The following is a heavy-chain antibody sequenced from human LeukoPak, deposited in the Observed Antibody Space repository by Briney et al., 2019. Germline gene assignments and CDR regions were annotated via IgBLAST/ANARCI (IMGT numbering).Heavy chain of an antibody. CDR1: GGTFSSYA. D-gene: IGHD5-12*01. CDR2: IIPIFGTA. CDR3: ARILMGYSGYDSPSHFDY. V-gene: IGHV1-69*13. Sequence: SVKVSCKASGGTFSSYAISWVRQAPGQGLEWMGGIIPIFGTANYAQKFQGRVTITADESTSTAYMELSSLRSEDTAVYYCARILMGYSGYDSPSHFDYWGQGTLVTVSS. J-gene: IGHJ4*02.